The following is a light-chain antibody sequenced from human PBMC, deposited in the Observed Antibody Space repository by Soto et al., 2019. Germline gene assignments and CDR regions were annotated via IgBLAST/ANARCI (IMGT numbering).Light chain of an antibody. V-gene: IGKV3D-15*01. CDR2: YAS. J-gene: IGKJ1*01. Sequence: EIVMTQSPATLSVSPGERATLSCRASQSISSSLAWYQQRPGQAPRLLIDYASTRASDIPARFSGSGSGTNFTLAISSLQSEDFAVYYCQQYAYWPETFGQGTKVDIK. CDR3: QQYAYWPET. CDR1: QSISSS.